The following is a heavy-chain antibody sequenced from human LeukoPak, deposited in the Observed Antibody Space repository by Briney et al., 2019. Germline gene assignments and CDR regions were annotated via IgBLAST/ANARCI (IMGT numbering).Heavy chain of an antibody. J-gene: IGHJ5*02. D-gene: IGHD1-26*01. CDR3: ARGGVGVYNWFDP. CDR2: IYTSGST. CDR1: ACTSCSIY. V-gene: IGHV4-4*07. Sequence: SVKVSCNATGSACTSCSIYWRWLRPAHGLGWVWIGRIYTSGSTNEHTSLNRRATITVASSKNPFSVMRSSGTAADTAVYYCARGGVGVYNWFDPWGEGTLVTVSS.